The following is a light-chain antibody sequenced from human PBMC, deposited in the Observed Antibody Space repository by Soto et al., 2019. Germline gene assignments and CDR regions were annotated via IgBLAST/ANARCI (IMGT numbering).Light chain of an antibody. J-gene: IGKJ3*01. Sequence: DIVMTQSPLSLPVTPGEPASISCRSSQSLLHSNGYNYLDWYLQKPGQSPQLLIYLGSNRASGVPDRFSGSGSNKDFTLKISRVEAEDVGVYFCMQALQTPLTFGPGTKVDIK. CDR1: QSLLHSNGYNY. V-gene: IGKV2-28*01. CDR3: MQALQTPLT. CDR2: LGS.